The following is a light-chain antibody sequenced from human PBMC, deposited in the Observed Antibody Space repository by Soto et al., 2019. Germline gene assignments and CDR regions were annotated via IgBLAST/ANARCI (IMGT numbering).Light chain of an antibody. V-gene: IGLV2-18*02. Sequence: QSVLTQPPSVSGSPGQSVAISYTGTSSDVGSNNRVSWYQQPPGSAPKLIIYDVSNRPSGIPDRFSGSKSANTASLTISGLQTEDEADYYCSSYTTINTYVFGTGTKLTVL. J-gene: IGLJ1*01. CDR2: DVS. CDR3: SSYTTINTYV. CDR1: SSDVGSNNR.